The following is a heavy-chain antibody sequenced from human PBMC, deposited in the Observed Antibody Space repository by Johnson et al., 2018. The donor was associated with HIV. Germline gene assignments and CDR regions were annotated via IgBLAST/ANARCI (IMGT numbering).Heavy chain of an antibody. CDR2: ISYDGSNK. CDR1: GFTFSSYA. V-gene: IGHV3-30*04. D-gene: IGHD5-12*01. CDR3: ARERPGSGYDWGDPFDI. Sequence: QVQLVESGGGVVQPGRSLRLSCAASGFTFSSYAMHWVRQAPGKGLEWVAVISYDGSNKNYADSVKGRFTISRDNSKNTLYLQMNSLRAEDTAVYYCARERPGSGYDWGDPFDIWGQGTMVTVSS. J-gene: IGHJ3*02.